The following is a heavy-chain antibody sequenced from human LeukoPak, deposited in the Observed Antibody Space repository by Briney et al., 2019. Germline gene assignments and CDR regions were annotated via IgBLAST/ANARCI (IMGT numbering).Heavy chain of an antibody. CDR1: GFTFRSYA. Sequence: PGGSLRLSCAASGFTFRSYAMSWVRQAPGKGLEWVSAISGSGYDTFYADSVKGRLTISRDNSKNTLYLQMNSLRAEDTAVYYCAKDRVSPGFNWFDPWGQGTLVTVSS. V-gene: IGHV3-23*01. CDR3: AKDRVSPGFNWFDP. J-gene: IGHJ5*02. D-gene: IGHD3-16*01. CDR2: ISGSGYDT.